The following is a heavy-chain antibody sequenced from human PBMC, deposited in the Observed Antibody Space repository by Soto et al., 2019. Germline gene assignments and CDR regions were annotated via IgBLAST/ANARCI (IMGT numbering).Heavy chain of an antibody. CDR2: IYYSEST. Sequence: SETLSLTCTVSGGSISSSDYYWSWIRQPPGKGLEWIGYIYYSESTYYNPSLKSRVTISVDTSKNQFSLKLSSVTAADTAVYYCARGEYQLFGGMDGWGQGTTVTVSS. V-gene: IGHV4-30-4*01. CDR3: ARGEYQLFGGMDG. J-gene: IGHJ6*02. D-gene: IGHD2-2*01. CDR1: GGSISSSDYY.